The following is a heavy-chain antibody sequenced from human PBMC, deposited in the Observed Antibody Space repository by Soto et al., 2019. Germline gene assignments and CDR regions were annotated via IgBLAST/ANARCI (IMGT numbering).Heavy chain of an antibody. D-gene: IGHD3-9*01. CDR3: AKVPSSYDILTGYYRDY. J-gene: IGHJ4*02. Sequence: GGSLRLSCAASGFTFSSYAMSWVRQAPGKGLEWVSAISGSGGSTYYADSVKGRFTISRDNSKNTLYLQMNSLRAEDTAVYYCAKVPSSYDILTGYYRDYWGQGTLVTVSS. V-gene: IGHV3-23*01. CDR2: ISGSGGST. CDR1: GFTFSSYA.